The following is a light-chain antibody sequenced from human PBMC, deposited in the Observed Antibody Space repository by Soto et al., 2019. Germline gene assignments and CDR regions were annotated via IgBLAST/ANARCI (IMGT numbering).Light chain of an antibody. V-gene: IGKV3-20*01. J-gene: IGKJ4*01. CDR3: EQYDRAPLN. CDR2: GAS. Sequence: EIVLTQSPGTLSLSPGERATLSCRASQSVSSSYLAWYQQKPGQAHRLLIYGASSRATGIPDRFSGSGSGRDFTLTISRLGPEGFGVYYCEQYDRAPLNFGGGTKVEIK. CDR1: QSVSSSY.